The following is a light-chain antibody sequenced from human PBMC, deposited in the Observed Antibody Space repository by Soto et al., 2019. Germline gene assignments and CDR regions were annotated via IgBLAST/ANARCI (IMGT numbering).Light chain of an antibody. CDR2: EVS. J-gene: IGLJ1*01. Sequence: QSALTQPASVSGSPGQSITISCSGSTSDVGGYNYVSWYKHHPGQAPQLIIYEVSNRPSGVSNRFSGSKSGKTTSLTISWLQAYYEGDYYCSSKTGSTSPFVLGTGTKVTVL. CDR1: TSDVGGYNY. V-gene: IGLV2-14*01. CDR3: SSKTGSTSPFV.